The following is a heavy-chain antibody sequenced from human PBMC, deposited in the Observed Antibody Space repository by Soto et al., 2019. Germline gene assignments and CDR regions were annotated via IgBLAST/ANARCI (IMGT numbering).Heavy chain of an antibody. CDR3: ARGLTIFSSSPTYYYYGMDV. V-gene: IGHV6-1*01. D-gene: IGHD6-6*01. J-gene: IGHJ6*02. Sequence: QTRSLTCAISGYSVSSNSAAWNLIRQSPSRGLEWLGRTCYRSKWYNDYAVSVKSRITINPDTSKNQFSLQLNSVTPEDTAVYYCARGLTIFSSSPTYYYYGMDVWGQGTTVTVSS. CDR1: GYSVSSNSAA. CDR2: TCYRSKWYN.